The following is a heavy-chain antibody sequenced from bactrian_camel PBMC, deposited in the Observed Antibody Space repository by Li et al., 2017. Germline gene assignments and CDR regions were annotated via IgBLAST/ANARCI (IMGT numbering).Heavy chain of an antibody. CDR3: AKGSRSWSELYEYNY. D-gene: IGHD6*01. CDR2: IYTGDGST. CDR1: GFTFSNNW. Sequence: QLVESGGGLVQPGGSLRLSCAASGFTFSNNWMHWVRQAPGKGLEWVSSIYTGDGSTNSADSVKGRFTISRDNTKNMLYLQMNSLKSEDTALYYCAKGSRSWSELYEYNYWGQGTQVTVS. J-gene: IGHJ4*01. V-gene: IGHV3S1*01.